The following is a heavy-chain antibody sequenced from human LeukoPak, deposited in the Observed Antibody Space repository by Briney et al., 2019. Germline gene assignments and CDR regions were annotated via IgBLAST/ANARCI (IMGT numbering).Heavy chain of an antibody. J-gene: IGHJ3*02. CDR1: GGSISSYY. Sequence: SETLSLTCTVSGGSISSYYWSRIRQPAGKGLEWIGRIYTSGSTNYNPSLKSRVTMSVDTSKNQFSLKLSSVTSADTAVYYCARGPMTTLTAQPAAFDIWGQGTMVTVSS. D-gene: IGHD4-17*01. V-gene: IGHV4-4*07. CDR2: IYTSGST. CDR3: ARGPMTTLTAQPAAFDI.